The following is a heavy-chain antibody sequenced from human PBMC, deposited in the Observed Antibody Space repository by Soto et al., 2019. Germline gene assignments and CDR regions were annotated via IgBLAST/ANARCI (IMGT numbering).Heavy chain of an antibody. V-gene: IGHV1-69*13. CDR2: IIPIFGTA. CDR1: GGTFSSYA. D-gene: IGHD1-26*01. CDR3: ARDPVVGSYFVSSY. Sequence: ASVKVSCKASGGTFSSYAISWVRQAPGQGLEWMGGIIPIFGTANYAQKFQGRVTITADESTSTAYMELSSLRSEDTAVYYCARDPVVGSYFVSSYWGQGTLVTVSS. J-gene: IGHJ4*02.